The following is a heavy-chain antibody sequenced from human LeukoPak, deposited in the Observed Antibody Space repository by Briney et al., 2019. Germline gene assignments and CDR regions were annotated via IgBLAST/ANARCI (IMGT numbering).Heavy chain of an antibody. CDR1: GFNFDIYC. V-gene: IGHV3-23*01. Sequence: GGSLRPSFRPSGFNFDIYCMAWARQAPGRGLEWGSVIRAEGDTTHYADTVKGRFTIYRDNSKNIVYLQMNSVRAEDKAMYYCGKDGHCADSVCPTKIVVGGYVDHWGRGKVVTVSA. CDR3: GKDGHCADSVCPTKIVVGGYVDH. CDR2: IRAEGDTT. D-gene: IGHD5/OR15-5a*01. J-gene: IGHJ4*02.